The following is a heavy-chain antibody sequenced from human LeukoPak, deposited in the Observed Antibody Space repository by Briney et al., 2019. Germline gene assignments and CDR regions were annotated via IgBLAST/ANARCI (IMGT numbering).Heavy chain of an antibody. CDR1: GGSMSSYY. J-gene: IGHJ4*02. CDR3: AREVGIVGATSDY. Sequence: SETLSLTCTVSGGSMSSYYWSWIRQPPGKGLEWIGYIFYSGNANYNPSLKSRVTISVDTSKNQFSLKLSSVTAADTAVYYCAREVGIVGATSDYWGQGTLVTVSS. V-gene: IGHV4-59*12. D-gene: IGHD1-26*01. CDR2: IFYSGNA.